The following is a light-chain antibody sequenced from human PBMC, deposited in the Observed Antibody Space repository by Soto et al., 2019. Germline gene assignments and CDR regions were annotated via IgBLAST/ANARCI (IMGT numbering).Light chain of an antibody. CDR3: QQYGSWT. Sequence: EIVLTQSPGTLSVSPGERATLSCRASQSISRNYLAWYQQKPGQAPSLLIYGASRRATGIPDRFSGSGSGTDCTLTISRLEPEDSAIYYCQQYGSWTFGQGTKVEIK. CDR2: GAS. J-gene: IGKJ1*01. CDR1: QSISRNY. V-gene: IGKV3-20*01.